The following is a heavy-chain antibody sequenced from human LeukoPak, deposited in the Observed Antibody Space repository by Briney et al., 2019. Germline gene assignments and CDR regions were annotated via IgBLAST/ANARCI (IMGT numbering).Heavy chain of an antibody. V-gene: IGHV3-7*01. J-gene: IGHJ4*02. D-gene: IGHD6-19*01. CDR3: AAGAGWLIDW. CDR2: IEKDGSEI. CDR1: GFTFSNYW. Sequence: GGSLRLSCAASGFTFSNYWMNWVRQTPGKGMEWVAIIEKDGSEILYVDSVKGRFTISRDNAKNSLYLQMNSLRAEDTAVYYCAAGAGWLIDWWGQGTLVTVSS.